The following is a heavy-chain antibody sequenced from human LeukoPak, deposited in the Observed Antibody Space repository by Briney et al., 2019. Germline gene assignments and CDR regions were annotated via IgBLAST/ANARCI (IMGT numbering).Heavy chain of an antibody. V-gene: IGHV3-74*01. Sequence: GGSLRLSCAASGLTFSSHWMHWVRQDPGKGLVWVSRITNDGSSTTYADSVKGRFTISRDNAKNMLYLQVNSLRAEDTAVYYCAKDGYSYGNAFDIWGQGTMVTVSS. CDR2: ITNDGSST. CDR1: GLTFSSHW. J-gene: IGHJ3*02. CDR3: AKDGYSYGNAFDI. D-gene: IGHD5-18*01.